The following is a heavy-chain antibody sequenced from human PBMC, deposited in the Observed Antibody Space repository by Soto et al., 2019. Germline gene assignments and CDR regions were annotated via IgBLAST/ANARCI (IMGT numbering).Heavy chain of an antibody. V-gene: IGHV3-7*05. CDR1: GFTFSGYW. J-gene: IGHJ6*02. Sequence: EVQLVESGGGLVQPGGSLRLSCAASGFTFSGYWMSWVRQAPGKGLEWVANIKQDGSEQFYVDSAKGRFTISRDNAKNSLHLQMNSLRAEDTAVYYCAREAVWGQGTTVTVSS. CDR2: IKQDGSEQ. CDR3: AREAV.